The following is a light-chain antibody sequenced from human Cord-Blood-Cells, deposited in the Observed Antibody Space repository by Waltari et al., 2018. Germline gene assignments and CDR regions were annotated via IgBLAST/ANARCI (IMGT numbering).Light chain of an antibody. CDR3: QQSYSTPWT. CDR1: QSISSY. V-gene: IGKV1-39*01. CDR2: AAS. J-gene: IGKJ1*01. Sequence: DIQMTQSPPSLSASVGDRVTITCRASQSISSYLNCYQQKPGKAPKLLIYAASSLQSGVPSRFSGSGSGTDFTLTISSLQPEDFATYYCQQSYSTPWTFGQGTKVEIK.